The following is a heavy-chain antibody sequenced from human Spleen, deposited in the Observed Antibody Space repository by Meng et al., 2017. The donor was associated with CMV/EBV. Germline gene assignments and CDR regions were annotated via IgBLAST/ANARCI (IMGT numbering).Heavy chain of an antibody. CDR3: ENHPGVVLYHYGMDV. CDR2: ISGSGDGT. J-gene: IGHJ6*02. Sequence: GESLKISCVASGFTFDDYGMNWVRQAPGKGLEWVSTISGSGDGTYYADSVKGRFTISRDNSKNTLYLQMNSLRAEDTAVYYCENHPGVVLYHYGMDVWGQGTTVTVSS. D-gene: IGHD2-15*01. V-gene: IGHV3-23*01. CDR1: GFTFDDYG.